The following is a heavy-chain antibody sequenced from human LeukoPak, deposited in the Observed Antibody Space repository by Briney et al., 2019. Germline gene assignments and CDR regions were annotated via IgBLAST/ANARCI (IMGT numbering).Heavy chain of an antibody. D-gene: IGHD3-22*01. J-gene: IGHJ4*02. CDR1: GGSISSYY. CDR3: ARLTPVVIRDY. Sequence: SETLSLTCTVSGGSISSYYWSWIRQPPGKGLEWIGYIYYSGSTNYNPSLKSRVTISVDTSKNQFSLKLSSVTAADTAVYYCARLTPVVIRDYWGQGTLVTVSS. V-gene: IGHV4-59*08. CDR2: IYYSGST.